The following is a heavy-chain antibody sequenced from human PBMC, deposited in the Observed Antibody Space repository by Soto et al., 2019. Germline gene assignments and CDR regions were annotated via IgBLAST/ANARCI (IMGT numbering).Heavy chain of an antibody. CDR3: ARGPTFSSGWYVSYYYYGMDV. D-gene: IGHD6-19*01. CDR1: GYTFTSYD. J-gene: IGHJ6*02. Sequence: ASVKVSCKAPGYTFTSYDINWVRQATGQGLEWMGWMNPNSGNTGYAQKFQGRVTMTRNTSISTAYMELSSLRSEDTAVYYCARGPTFSSGWYVSYYYYGMDVWGQGTTVTVSS. V-gene: IGHV1-8*01. CDR2: MNPNSGNT.